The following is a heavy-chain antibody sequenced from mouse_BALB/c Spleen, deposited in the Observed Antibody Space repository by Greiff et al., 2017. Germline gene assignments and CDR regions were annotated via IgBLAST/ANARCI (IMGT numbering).Heavy chain of an antibody. V-gene: IGHV3-8*02. CDR3: ARRDLLGYAMDY. CDR1: GDSITSGY. D-gene: IGHD2-3*01. Sequence: EVQLQQSGPSLVKPSQTLSLTCSVTGDSITSGYWNWIRKFPGNKLEYMGYISYSGSTYYNPSLKSRISITRDTSKNQYYLQLNSVTTEDTATYYCARRDLLGYAMDYWGQGTSVTVSS. J-gene: IGHJ4*01. CDR2: ISYSGST.